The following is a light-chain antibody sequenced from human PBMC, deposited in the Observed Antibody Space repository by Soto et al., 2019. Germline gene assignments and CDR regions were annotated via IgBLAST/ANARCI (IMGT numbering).Light chain of an antibody. J-gene: IGKJ5*01. CDR2: EVS. V-gene: IGKV2D-29*02. CDR1: QSLLHITGETF. CDR3: MQSTQLPPT. Sequence: DVVMTQTPLSLSVAPGQPASISCKSCQSLLHITGETFLFWYLQKPGQSPQLLIYEVSTRVSGVPDRFSGSGSGTDFTLDISRVETDDVGIYYCMQSTQLPPTFGQGTRLGIE.